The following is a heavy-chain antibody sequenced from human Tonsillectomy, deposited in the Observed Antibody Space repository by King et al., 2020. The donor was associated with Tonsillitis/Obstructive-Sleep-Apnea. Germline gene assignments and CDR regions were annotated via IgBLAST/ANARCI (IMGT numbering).Heavy chain of an antibody. V-gene: IGHV4-31*03. J-gene: IGHJ6*02. CDR2: IYYSGST. CDR1: GGSISSGGYY. Sequence: VQLQESGPGLVKPSQTLSLTCTVSGGSISSGGYYWSWIRPHPGKGLEWIGYIYYSGSTYYNPSLKSRVTISVDTSKNQFSLKLSSVTAADTAVYYCRGDSSSHKEYYYYGMDVWGQGTTVTVSS. D-gene: IGHD6-13*01. CDR3: RGDSSSHKEYYYYGMDV.